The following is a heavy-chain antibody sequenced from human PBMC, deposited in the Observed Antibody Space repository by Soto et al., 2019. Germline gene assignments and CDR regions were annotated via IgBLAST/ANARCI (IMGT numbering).Heavy chain of an antibody. CDR3: CWCASVNYYFNH. CDR1: GFKFSDAW. D-gene: IGHD2-8*01. V-gene: IGHV3-15*01. Sequence: EVQLVESGGDLVKPGGSLRLSCTTSGFKFSDAWMSWVRQVPGKGLEWIGRMKSEGSGGTRDYAAPVKGRFTISRDDSKNTVYLQMNSLNTEDTAMDYCCWCASVNYYFNHWGQGTLVTVSS. J-gene: IGHJ4*02. CDR2: MKSEGSGGTR.